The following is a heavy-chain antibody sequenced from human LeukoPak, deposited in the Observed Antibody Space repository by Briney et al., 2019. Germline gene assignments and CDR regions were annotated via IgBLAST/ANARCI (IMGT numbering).Heavy chain of an antibody. J-gene: IGHJ4*02. CDR3: ARENVYYDSSDYYPRFDY. Sequence: ASVKVSCKASGYSFTDYYMHWVRQAPGQGLEWMGWINPNSGGTNYAQKFQGRVTMTRDTSISTAYMELRSLRSDDTAVYYCARENVYYDSSDYYPRFDYWGQGTLVTVSS. CDR1: GYSFTDYY. CDR2: INPNSGGT. D-gene: IGHD3-22*01. V-gene: IGHV1-2*02.